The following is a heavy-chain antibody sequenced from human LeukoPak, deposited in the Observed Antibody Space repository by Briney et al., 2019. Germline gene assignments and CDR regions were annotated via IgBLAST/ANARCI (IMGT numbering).Heavy chain of an antibody. Sequence: PGGSLRLSCAASGFTFSSYAMHWVRQAPGKGLEWVAVISYDGSNKYYADSVKGRFTISRDNFKNTLYLQMNSLRAEDTAVYYCAKDHGAAAGSLDYWGQGTLVTVSS. D-gene: IGHD6-13*01. CDR2: ISYDGSNK. J-gene: IGHJ4*02. CDR1: GFTFSSYA. CDR3: AKDHGAAAGSLDY. V-gene: IGHV3-30*04.